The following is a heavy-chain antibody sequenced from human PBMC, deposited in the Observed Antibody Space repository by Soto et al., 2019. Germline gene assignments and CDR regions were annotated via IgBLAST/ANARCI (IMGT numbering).Heavy chain of an antibody. D-gene: IGHD2-15*01. CDR3: AKALGYCSGGSCYSDPFDAFDI. V-gene: IGHV3-23*01. CDR1: GFTFSSYA. J-gene: IGHJ3*02. CDR2: ISGSGGST. Sequence: GGSLRLSCAASGFTFSSYAMSWVRQAPGKGLEWVSAISGSGGSTYYADSVKGRFTISRDNSKNTLYLQMNSLRAEDTAVYYCAKALGYCSGGSCYSDPFDAFDIWGQGTMVTVSS.